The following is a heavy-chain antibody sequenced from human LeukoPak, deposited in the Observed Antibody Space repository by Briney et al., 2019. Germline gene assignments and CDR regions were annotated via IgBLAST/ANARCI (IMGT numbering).Heavy chain of an antibody. Sequence: GGSLRLSCAASGFTFSTYTMNWVRRAPGKGPEWVSSITTSDIYYADSVRGRFTVSRDNAKNSLYLQMNSLRAEDTAVYYCARTKEGASQRTTAWFDPWGQGTLVTVSS. CDR1: GFTFSTYT. J-gene: IGHJ5*02. CDR2: ITTSDI. CDR3: ARTKEGASQRTTAWFDP. V-gene: IGHV3-21*06. D-gene: IGHD1-7*01.